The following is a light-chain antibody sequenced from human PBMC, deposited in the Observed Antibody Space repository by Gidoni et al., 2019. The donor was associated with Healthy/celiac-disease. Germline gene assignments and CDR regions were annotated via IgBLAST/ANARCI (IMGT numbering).Light chain of an antibody. J-gene: IGKJ2*01. CDR2: DES. V-gene: IGKV1-39*01. CDR1: KSIRSY. Sequence: DLQMTQSPSSLSASLGDRVTITCRASKSIRSYLNWYQQKTGKAPKLLIYDESSLQSGVPSRFSGSGSGRDFTLTISSLQQEDVAADYCQQSYSTPMYTFGQGTKLEIK. CDR3: QQSYSTPMYT.